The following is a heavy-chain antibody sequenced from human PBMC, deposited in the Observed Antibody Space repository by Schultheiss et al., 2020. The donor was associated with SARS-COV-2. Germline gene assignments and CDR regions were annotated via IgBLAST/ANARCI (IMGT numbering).Heavy chain of an antibody. CDR3: AAFGIQLWTHFDY. CDR1: GFSFSSYW. D-gene: IGHD5-18*01. CDR2: INSDGTGT. J-gene: IGHJ4*02. V-gene: IGHV3-74*01. Sequence: GGSLRLSCAASGFSFSSYWMHWVRQAPGKGLVWVSHINSDGTGTNYADSLKGRFTISRDNAKNTLYLQMKSLRADDTAVYYCAAFGIQLWTHFDYWGQGTLVTVSS.